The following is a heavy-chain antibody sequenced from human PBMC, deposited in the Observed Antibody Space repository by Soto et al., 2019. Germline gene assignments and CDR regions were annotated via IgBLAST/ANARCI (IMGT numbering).Heavy chain of an antibody. CDR3: ARVRAYQLPGSNYYYYYGMDV. V-gene: IGHV4-30-2*01. J-gene: IGHJ6*02. Sequence: PSETLSLTCAVSGGSISSGGYSWSWIRQPPGKGLEWIGYIYHSGSTYYNPSLKSRVTISVDRSKNQFSLKLSSVTAADTAVYYCARVRAYQLPGSNYYYYYGMDVWGQGTTVTVSS. D-gene: IGHD2-2*01. CDR2: IYHSGST. CDR1: GGSISSGGYS.